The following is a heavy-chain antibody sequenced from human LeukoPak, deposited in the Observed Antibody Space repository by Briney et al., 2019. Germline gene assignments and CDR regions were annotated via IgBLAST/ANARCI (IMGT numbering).Heavy chain of an antibody. V-gene: IGHV4-4*02. J-gene: IGHJ4*02. CDR3: ARDLRNGDAPSDY. D-gene: IGHD4-17*01. Sequence: SETLSLTCAVSSGSISSSNWWSWVRQFPGKGLEWIGQIYHSGSTSYNPSLQSRVTISVDKSKNQFSLKMTSVTAADTALYYCARDLRNGDAPSDYWGQGTLVTVSS. CDR1: SGSISSSNW. CDR2: IYHSGST.